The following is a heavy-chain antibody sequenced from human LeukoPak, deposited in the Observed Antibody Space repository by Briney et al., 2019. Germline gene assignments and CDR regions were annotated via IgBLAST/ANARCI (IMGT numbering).Heavy chain of an antibody. CDR2: ISSSSTYI. D-gene: IGHD1-26*01. CDR1: GFTFSTYS. V-gene: IGHV3-21*01. Sequence: GGSLRLSCAASGFTFSTYSMNWVRQAPGKGLEWVSSISSSSTYISYAVSVKGRFTISRDNAKNTLYLQMNSLRAEDTAVYYCARDREEEWELLVAFDIWGQGTMVTVSS. J-gene: IGHJ3*02. CDR3: ARDREEEWELLVAFDI.